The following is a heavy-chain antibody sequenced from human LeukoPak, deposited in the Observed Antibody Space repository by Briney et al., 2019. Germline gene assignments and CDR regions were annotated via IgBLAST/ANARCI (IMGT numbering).Heavy chain of an antibody. CDR2: ISAYNGNT. D-gene: IGHD6-13*01. Sequence: PSVSPSPTASGYTSTAYGVTCVRQAPGQGLEWMGWISAYNGNTNYAQKLQGRVTMTTHTSTSTAYIELRSLRSDDTAVYYCVSTPGYSSSWYPYFQHWGGNTGVSVSS. V-gene: IGHV1-18*01. J-gene: IGHJ1*01. CDR1: GYTSTAYG. CDR3: VSTPGYSSSWYPYFQH.